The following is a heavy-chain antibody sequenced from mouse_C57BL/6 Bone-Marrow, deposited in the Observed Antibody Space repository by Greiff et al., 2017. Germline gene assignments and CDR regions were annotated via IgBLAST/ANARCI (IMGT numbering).Heavy chain of an antibody. CDR2: INPNNGGT. D-gene: IGHD2-4*01. V-gene: IGHV1-26*01. J-gene: IGHJ2*01. CDR3: ARGDYDVDY. CDR1: GYTFTDYY. Sequence: VQLQQSGPELVKPGASVKISCKASGYTFTDYYMNWVKQSHGKSLEWIGDINPNNGGTSYNQKFKGKATLTVDESSSTAYMELRSLTSENSAVYYCARGDYDVDYWGQGTTLTVSS.